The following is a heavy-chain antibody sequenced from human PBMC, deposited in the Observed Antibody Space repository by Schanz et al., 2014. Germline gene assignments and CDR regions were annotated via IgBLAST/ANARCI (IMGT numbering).Heavy chain of an antibody. CDR3: ARLDSSSWYPRY. D-gene: IGHD6-13*01. CDR2: IGYDGSEK. V-gene: IGHV3-7*03. J-gene: IGHJ4*02. Sequence: EVQLLESGGGLVQPGGSQRLSCAASGFIVSSTYMTWVRQAPGKGLEWVANIGYDGSEKYYVDSVKGRFTTSRDNGKKSMYLQMNSLRAEDTAVYYCARLDSSSWYPRYWGQGTLVTVSS. CDR1: GFIVSSTY.